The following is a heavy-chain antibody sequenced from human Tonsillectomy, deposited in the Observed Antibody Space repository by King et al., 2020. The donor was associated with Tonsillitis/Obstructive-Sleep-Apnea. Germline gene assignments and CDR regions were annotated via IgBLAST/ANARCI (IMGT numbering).Heavy chain of an antibody. Sequence: QLVQSGGGLVKPGGSLRLSCAASGFTVSDYDTSWIRQAPGKGLEWVSYISSSSSYTKDADSVKGRFTISRDNAKNSLYLQMNSLRAEDTAVYYCARVPGRAFDIWGQGTMVTVSS. CDR1: GFTVSDYD. V-gene: IGHV3-11*05. CDR2: ISSSSSYT. J-gene: IGHJ3*02. CDR3: ARVPGRAFDI.